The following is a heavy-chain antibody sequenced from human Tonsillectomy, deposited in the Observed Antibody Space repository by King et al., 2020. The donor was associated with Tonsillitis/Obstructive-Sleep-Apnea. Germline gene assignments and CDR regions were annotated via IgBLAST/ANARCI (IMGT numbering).Heavy chain of an antibody. V-gene: IGHV5-51*01. D-gene: IGHD3-16*01. CDR3: AGLGDWYFDL. CDR1: GSAFSFSSSW. Sequence: VQLVESGAEVKKPGESLKISCKGSGSAFSFSSSWIGWVRQMPGKGLEWMGIIYPGDSDTRYSPSFQAHVTISADKSISTVYLQWSSLKASDTAMYYWAGLGDWYFDLWGRGTLVTVSS. CDR2: IYPGDSDT. J-gene: IGHJ2*01.